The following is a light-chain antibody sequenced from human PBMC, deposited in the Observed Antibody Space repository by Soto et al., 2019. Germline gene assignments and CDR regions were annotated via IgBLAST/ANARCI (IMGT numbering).Light chain of an antibody. CDR2: LRS. J-gene: IGKJ1*01. V-gene: IGKV2-28*01. CDR3: MQSLQTPLT. Sequence: DIVMTQSPLSLPVTPGEPASISCRSSQSLLDSNGYNCLEWYLQKPGQSPQLLIYLRSNRASGVPDRFSGSGSGTFFTLKISRVEAEDVGVYYCMQSLQTPLTFGQGTKVEIK. CDR1: QSLLDSNGYNC.